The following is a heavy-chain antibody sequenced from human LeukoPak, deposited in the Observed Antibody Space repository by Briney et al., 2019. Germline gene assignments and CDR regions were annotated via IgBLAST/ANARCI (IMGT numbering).Heavy chain of an antibody. Sequence: SETLSLTCTVSDDSITMYYWTWIRQPPGKGLEWIGYVDHTGSTNFNPSLNGRVSISRDTSKNQFSLKVKSVTAADTAVYYCARLPLGAFGEVLNFDSWGQGILVTVSS. CDR1: DDSITMYY. CDR2: VDHTGST. D-gene: IGHD3-10*01. V-gene: IGHV4-59*12. J-gene: IGHJ4*02. CDR3: ARLPLGAFGEVLNFDS.